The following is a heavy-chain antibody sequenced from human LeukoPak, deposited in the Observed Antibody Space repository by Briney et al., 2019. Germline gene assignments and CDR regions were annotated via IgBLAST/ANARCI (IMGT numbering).Heavy chain of an antibody. CDR2: ILYSGST. Sequence: PSETLSLTCTVSGGSISSSRHYWGWIRQPPGKGLEWIWNILYSGSTNYNPSLKSRVTISVDTSKNPFSLKLSSVTAADTAEYYCVRRVAGSGYRDYWGQGTLVTVSS. V-gene: IGHV4-39*01. J-gene: IGHJ4*02. CDR1: GGSISSSRHY. CDR3: VRRVAGSGYRDY. D-gene: IGHD3-22*01.